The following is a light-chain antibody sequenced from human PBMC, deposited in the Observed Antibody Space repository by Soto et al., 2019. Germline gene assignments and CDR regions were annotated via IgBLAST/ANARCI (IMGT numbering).Light chain of an antibody. J-gene: IGKJ1*01. Sequence: EVVLTQSPATLSLSPGDIATLSFSASETISSYLAWYHQKPGQAPRLLIYDASNRATGIPARFSGSGSGTDFTLTISRLEPEDFAVYYCQQYGSSPRTFGQGTKVDIK. CDR3: QQYGSSPRT. CDR1: ETISSY. V-gene: IGKV3-20*01. CDR2: DAS.